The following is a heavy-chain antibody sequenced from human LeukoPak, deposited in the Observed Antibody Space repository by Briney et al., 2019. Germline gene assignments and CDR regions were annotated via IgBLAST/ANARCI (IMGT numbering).Heavy chain of an antibody. CDR1: GGSISSYY. CDR3: ASHTYYYGSGLTFDY. J-gene: IGHJ4*02. Sequence: PSETLSLTCTVSGGSISSYYWSWIRQPPGTGLEWIGYIYYSGSTNYNPSLKSRVTISVDTSKNQFSLNLSSVTAADTAVYYCASHTYYYGSGLTFDYWGQGTLVTVSS. CDR2: IYYSGST. V-gene: IGHV4-59*08. D-gene: IGHD3-10*01.